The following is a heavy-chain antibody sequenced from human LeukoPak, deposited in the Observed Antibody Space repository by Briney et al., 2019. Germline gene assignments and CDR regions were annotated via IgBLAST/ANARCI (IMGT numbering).Heavy chain of an antibody. D-gene: IGHD3-22*01. V-gene: IGHV3-48*01. CDR1: GFTFSTYS. CDR2: ITSSSSST. CDR3: GRGSTYYDSSGQVPFDY. Sequence: GGSLRLSCAASGFTFSTYSMNWVRQAPGKGLEWVSYITSSSSSTNYADSVKGRFTISRDNAKNTLYLQMNSLRAEDTAVYYCGRGSTYYDSSGQVPFDYWGQGTLVTVSS. J-gene: IGHJ4*02.